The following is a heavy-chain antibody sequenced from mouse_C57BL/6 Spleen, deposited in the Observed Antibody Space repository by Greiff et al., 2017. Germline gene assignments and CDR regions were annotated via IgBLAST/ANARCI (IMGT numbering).Heavy chain of an antibody. CDR1: GYSITSGYY. CDR2: ISYDGSN. V-gene: IGHV3-6*01. Sequence: EVQLKESGPGLVKPSQSLSLTCSVTGYSITSGYYWNWIRQFPGNKLEWMGYISYDGSNNYNPSLKNRISITRDTSKNQFFLKLNSVTTEDTATYYCARDSTTVFDYWGQGTTLTVSS. J-gene: IGHJ2*01. D-gene: IGHD1-1*01. CDR3: ARDSTTVFDY.